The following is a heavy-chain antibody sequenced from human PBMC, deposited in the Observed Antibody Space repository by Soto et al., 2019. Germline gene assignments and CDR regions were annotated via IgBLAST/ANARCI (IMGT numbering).Heavy chain of an antibody. CDR2: IYYSGST. CDR3: ARRYCGGSRCYSGFDY. J-gene: IGHJ4*02. Sequence: QVHLQESGPGLVKPSETLSLTCTVSGGSINNYYWSWIRQPPGKGLEWIGYIYYSGSTNYNPSLRSRVTMSVATSKNQFSLNLNSVTAADTAVYYCARRYCGGSRCYSGFDYWGQGTLVTVSS. V-gene: IGHV4-59*08. D-gene: IGHD2-15*01. CDR1: GGSINNYY.